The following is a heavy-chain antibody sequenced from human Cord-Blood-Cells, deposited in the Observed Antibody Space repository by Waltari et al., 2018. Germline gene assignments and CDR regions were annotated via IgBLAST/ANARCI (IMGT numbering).Heavy chain of an antibody. CDR3: ARVQDSSGWFDY. CDR1: GDSASSNSPA. J-gene: IGHJ4*02. Sequence: QVQLQQPGPGLVMLSQTLSLTCAISGDSASSNSPAWNWTRQSPSRGLEWLGRTYYRSKWYNDYAVSVKSRITINPDRSKNQFSLQLNSVTPEDTAVYYCARVQDSSGWFDYWGQGTLVTVAS. V-gene: IGHV6-1*01. CDR2: TYYRSKWYN. D-gene: IGHD6-19*01.